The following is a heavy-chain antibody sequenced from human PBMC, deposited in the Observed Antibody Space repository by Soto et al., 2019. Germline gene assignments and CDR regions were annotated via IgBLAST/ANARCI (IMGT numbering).Heavy chain of an antibody. CDR3: AGLGGYVSVGYYYLWDS. J-gene: IGHJ4*02. CDR1: DGSMNSDSSY. D-gene: IGHD3-22*01. Sequence: QLQLQESGPGLVKPSETLSLTCRVSDGSMNSDSSYWGWIRQPPGKGLEWIGVINHSGSTYHNLSLKGSVTMSIRASRNPFSLKLHSMPGADSAVYYCAGLGGYVSVGYYYLWDSWGQGTLVTVSS. CDR2: INHSGST. V-gene: IGHV4-39*01.